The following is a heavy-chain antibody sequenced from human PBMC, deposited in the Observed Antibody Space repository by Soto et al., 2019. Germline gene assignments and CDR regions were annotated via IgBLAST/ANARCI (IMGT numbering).Heavy chain of an antibody. CDR3: ARVKGSGYHKWFDP. J-gene: IGHJ5*02. CDR2: ISAYNGNT. V-gene: IGHV1-18*01. Sequence: ASVRVSCKTSGYTFTSYDIRWVRQAPGQGLEWTGWISAYNGNTNYAQKLQGRVTMTTDKSTSTAYMELRSLRFDDTAVNYCARVKGSGYHKWFDPWGQGTLVTVS. CDR1: GYTFTSYD. D-gene: IGHD3-22*01.